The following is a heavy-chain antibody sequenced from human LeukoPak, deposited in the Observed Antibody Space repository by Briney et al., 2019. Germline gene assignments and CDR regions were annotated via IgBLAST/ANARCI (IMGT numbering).Heavy chain of an antibody. J-gene: IGHJ4*02. D-gene: IGHD3-22*01. V-gene: IGHV3-74*01. Sequence: PGGSLRLSCAASGFTFSSYWMHWVRQAPGKGLVWVSRINTDGSSTSYADSVKGRFTISRDNAKNTLYLQMNSLRAEDTAVYYCARGYYDSSGYIDYWGQGTLVTVPS. CDR1: GFTFSSYW. CDR2: INTDGSST. CDR3: ARGYYDSSGYIDY.